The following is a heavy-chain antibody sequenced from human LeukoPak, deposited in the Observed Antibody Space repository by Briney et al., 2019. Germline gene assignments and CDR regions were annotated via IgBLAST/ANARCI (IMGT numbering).Heavy chain of an antibody. CDR3: AREIYGDQI. J-gene: IGHJ3*02. CDR1: GYTFTSYY. Sequence: ASVKVSCKASGYTFTSYYMHWVRQAPGQGLEWMGIINPSGGSTNYAQKFQGRVTMTRDTSISTAYMELSRLRSDDTAVYYCAREIYGDQIWGQGTMVTVSS. CDR2: INPSGGST. V-gene: IGHV1-2*02. D-gene: IGHD4-17*01.